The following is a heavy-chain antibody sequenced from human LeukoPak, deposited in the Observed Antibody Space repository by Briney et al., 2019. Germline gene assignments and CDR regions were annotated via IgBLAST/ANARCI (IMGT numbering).Heavy chain of an antibody. V-gene: IGHV1-18*01. CDR3: ARGGRWELPRPYAFDL. Sequence: ASVKVSCKASGYTITSYGISWVRQAPGQGLEWMGWISTYNGHTNHAQKFQGRVTMTTDTSTSTAYMELRSLRSDDTAVYYCARGGRWELPRPYAFDLWGQGTMVIVSS. CDR1: GYTITSYG. CDR2: ISTYNGHT. D-gene: IGHD1-26*01. J-gene: IGHJ3*01.